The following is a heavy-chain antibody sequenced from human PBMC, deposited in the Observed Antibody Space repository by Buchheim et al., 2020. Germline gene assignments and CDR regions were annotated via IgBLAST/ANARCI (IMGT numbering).Heavy chain of an antibody. CDR1: GGSISSYY. CDR3: AREGATDGYSPGNSFDY. D-gene: IGHD5-24*01. J-gene: IGHJ4*02. Sequence: QVQLQESGPGLVKPSETLSLTCTVSGGSISSYYWSWIRQPPGKGLEWIGYIYYSGSTNYNPSLKSRVTISVDTSKNQFSLKLSSVTAADTAVYYCAREGATDGYSPGNSFDYWGQGTL. V-gene: IGHV4-59*01. CDR2: IYYSGST.